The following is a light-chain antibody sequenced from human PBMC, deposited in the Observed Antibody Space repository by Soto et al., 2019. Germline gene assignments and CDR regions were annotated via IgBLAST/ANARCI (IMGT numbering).Light chain of an antibody. Sequence: QSALTQPASVSGSPGQSITISCTGTSSDVGGYNYVSWYQQYPGEAPKLMIYEVSSRPSGVSNRFSGSKSGNTASLTISGLQAEDEADSYCSSYTSSSTWGFGGGTKLTVL. J-gene: IGLJ3*02. V-gene: IGLV2-14*01. CDR2: EVS. CDR1: SSDVGGYNY. CDR3: SSYTSSSTWG.